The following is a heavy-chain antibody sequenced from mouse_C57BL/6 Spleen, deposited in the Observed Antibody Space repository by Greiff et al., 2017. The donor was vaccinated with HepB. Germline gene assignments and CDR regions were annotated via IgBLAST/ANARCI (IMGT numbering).Heavy chain of an antibody. CDR3: ARSGDYDFYAMDY. CDR1: GYAFSSYW. CDR2: IYPGDGDT. V-gene: IGHV1-80*01. Sequence: VMLVESGAELVKPGASVKISCKASGYAFSSYWMNWVKQRPGKGLEWIGQIYPGDGDTNYNGKFKGKATLTADKSSSTAYMQLSSLTSEDSAVYFCARSGDYDFYAMDYWGQGTSVTVSS. D-gene: IGHD2-4*01. J-gene: IGHJ4*01.